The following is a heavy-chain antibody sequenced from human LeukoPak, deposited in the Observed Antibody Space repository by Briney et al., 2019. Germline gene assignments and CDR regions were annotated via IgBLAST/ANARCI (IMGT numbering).Heavy chain of an antibody. D-gene: IGHD3-22*01. V-gene: IGHV3-11*01. CDR3: ARTGVGSHYYDSSGYYFDY. CDR2: ISSSGSTI. Sequence: GSLRLSCAASGFTFSDYYMSWIRQAPGKGLEWVSYISSSGSTIYYADSVKGRFTISRDNAKNSLYLQMNSLRAEDTAVYYCARTGVGSHYYDSSGYYFDYWGQGTLVTVSS. CDR1: GFTFSDYY. J-gene: IGHJ4*02.